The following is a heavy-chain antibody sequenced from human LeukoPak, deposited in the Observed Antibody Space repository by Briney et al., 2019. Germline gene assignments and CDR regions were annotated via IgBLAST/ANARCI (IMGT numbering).Heavy chain of an antibody. D-gene: IGHD4-23*01. CDR2: IRYDGSNK. J-gene: IGHJ4*02. Sequence: GGSLRLSCAASGFTFSSYSMNWVRQAPGKGLEWVAFIRYDGSNKYYADSVKGRFTISRDNSKNTLYLQMNSLRAEDTAVYYCARASTTVVTPDYWGQGTLVTVSS. CDR1: GFTFSSYS. V-gene: IGHV3-30*02. CDR3: ARASTTVVTPDY.